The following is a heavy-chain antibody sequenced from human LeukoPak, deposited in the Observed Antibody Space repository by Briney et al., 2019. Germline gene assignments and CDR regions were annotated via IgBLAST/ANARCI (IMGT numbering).Heavy chain of an antibody. CDR3: ARVPGLGATGPFDY. V-gene: IGHV4-59*11. Sequence: SETLSLTCTVSGGSISSHCWSWIRQPPGKGLEWIGYIYYSGSTNYNPSLKSRVTISVDTSKNQFSLKLSSVTAADTAVYYCARVPGLGATGPFDYWGQGTLVTVSS. D-gene: IGHD1-14*01. J-gene: IGHJ4*02. CDR1: GGSISSHC. CDR2: IYYSGST.